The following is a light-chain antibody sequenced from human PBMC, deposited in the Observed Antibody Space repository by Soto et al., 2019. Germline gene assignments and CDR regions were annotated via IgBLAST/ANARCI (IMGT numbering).Light chain of an antibody. Sequence: QSVLTQPPSASGSPGQSVAISCTGTSSDVGGYNYVSWYQLHPGKAPKLMIYEVNMRPSGVPDRFSGSKSGNTASLTVSGLRAEDEADYYCSSYAGSNNYVFGTGIKLTVL. CDR1: SSDVGGYNY. J-gene: IGLJ1*01. CDR2: EVN. CDR3: SSYAGSNNYV. V-gene: IGLV2-8*01.